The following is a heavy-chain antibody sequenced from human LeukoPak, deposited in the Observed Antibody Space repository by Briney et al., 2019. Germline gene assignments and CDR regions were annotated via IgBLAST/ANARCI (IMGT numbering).Heavy chain of an antibody. D-gene: IGHD2-15*01. CDR2: IYHSEST. CDR3: ARVGIEVVGAATHDVFDI. V-gene: IGHV4-31*03. Sequence: SETLSLTCTVSGGSISSGDNYWSWVRQHPGKGLEWIGCIYHSESTYYNPSLKSRVTISGDTSKKQYSLKLSSVTAADTAVYYCARVGIEVVGAATHDVFDIWGQGTLVTVSS. J-gene: IGHJ3*02. CDR1: GGSISSGDNY.